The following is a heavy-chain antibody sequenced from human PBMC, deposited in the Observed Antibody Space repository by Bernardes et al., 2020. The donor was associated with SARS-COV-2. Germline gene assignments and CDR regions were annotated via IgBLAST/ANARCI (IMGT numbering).Heavy chain of an antibody. CDR3: ARAYITIFGAVDYGMDV. D-gene: IGHD3-3*01. Sequence: GGSLRLSCAASGFTFSTYSMNWVRQAPGKGLEWVSSISSSTTYIYYTDSVKGRFTISRDNAKDSLYLQMNSLRAEDTAVYYCARAYITIFGAVDYGMDVWGQGTTVTVSS. CDR1: GFTFSTYS. CDR2: ISSSTTYI. J-gene: IGHJ6*02. V-gene: IGHV3-21*01.